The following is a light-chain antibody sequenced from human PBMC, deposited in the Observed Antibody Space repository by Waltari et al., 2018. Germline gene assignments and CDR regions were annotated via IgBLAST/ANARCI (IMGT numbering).Light chain of an antibody. CDR2: KDN. J-gene: IGLJ6*01. CDR1: SGSIDSKY. Sequence: VFTQPHSVSGSPGQTVTISCTRSSGSIDSKYVQWYQQRPGSAPTTVIYKDNQSPSGVPDRFSGSIDSSSNSASLTISGLKSEDEADYYCQSADGSYNPVFGSGTKLTVL. CDR3: QSADGSYNPV. V-gene: IGLV6-57*03.